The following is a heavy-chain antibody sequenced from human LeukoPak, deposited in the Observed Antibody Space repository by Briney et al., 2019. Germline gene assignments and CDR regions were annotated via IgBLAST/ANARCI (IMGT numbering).Heavy chain of an antibody. V-gene: IGHV3-15*01. Sequence: PGGSLRLSCAASGFTFSSAWMTWVRQAPGKGLEWVGRIKGKTDGGTTDYAAPVKGRFTISRDDSKNTLYLQMNSLKTDDTAVYYCKTGELNWGQGTLVTVSS. CDR1: GFTFSSAW. CDR3: KTGELN. CDR2: IKGKTDGGTT. D-gene: IGHD2-21*01. J-gene: IGHJ4*02.